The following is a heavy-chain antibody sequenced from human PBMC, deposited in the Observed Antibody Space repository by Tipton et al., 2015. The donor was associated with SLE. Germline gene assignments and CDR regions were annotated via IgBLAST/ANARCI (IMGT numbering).Heavy chain of an antibody. CDR1: GGSISSYY. CDR2: IYYSGST. J-gene: IGHJ4*02. V-gene: IGHV4-59*01. Sequence: TLSLTCTVSGGSISSYYWSWIRQPPGKGLERIGYIYYSGSTNYNPSLKSRVTISVDTSKNQFSLKLSSVTAADTAVYYCARAPYGDYVDYWGQGTLVTVSS. CDR3: ARAPYGDYVDY. D-gene: IGHD4-17*01.